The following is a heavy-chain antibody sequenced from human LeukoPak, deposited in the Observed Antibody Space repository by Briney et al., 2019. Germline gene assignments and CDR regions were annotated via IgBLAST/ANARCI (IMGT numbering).Heavy chain of an antibody. CDR1: GYTFTSYG. CDR2: ISAYNGNT. CDR3: ARSTPSPYYDYVWGSYRSYFDY. D-gene: IGHD3-16*02. Sequence: GASVKVSCKASGYTFTSYGISWVRQAPGQGLEWMGWISAYNGNTNYAQKLQGRVTMTTDTSTSTAYMELRSLRSDDTAVYYCARSTPSPYYDYVWGSYRSYFDYWGQGTLVTVSS. J-gene: IGHJ4*02. V-gene: IGHV1-18*01.